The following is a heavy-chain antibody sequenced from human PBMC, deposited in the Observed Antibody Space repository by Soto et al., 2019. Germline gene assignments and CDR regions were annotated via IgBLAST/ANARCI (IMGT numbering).Heavy chain of an antibody. V-gene: IGHV1-69*13. D-gene: IGHD3-22*01. CDR3: ARGLPYYYDSSGYYYRWFGP. CDR2: IIPIFGSA. Sequence: SVEVSCKASGDTFSDYSISWVRQAPGQGLEWMGGIIPIFGSANYAQKFRDRVTITADESTSTAYMELSSLRSEDTAIYYCARGLPYYYDSSGYYYRWFGPWGQGTLVTVSS. CDR1: GDTFSDYS. J-gene: IGHJ5*02.